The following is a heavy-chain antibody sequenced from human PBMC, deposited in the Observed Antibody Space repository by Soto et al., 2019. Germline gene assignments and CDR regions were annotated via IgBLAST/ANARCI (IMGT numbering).Heavy chain of an antibody. CDR3: ARDPHYDFWSGYLRFDP. CDR1: GYPFTVYR. Sequence: XSVKVSFSASGYPFTVYRINQGRHTPGQGLEWMGWISAYNGNTNYAQKLQGRVTMTTDTSTSTAYMELRSLTSDDTAVYYCARDPHYDFWSGYLRFDPWGQGTLVTVSS. J-gene: IGHJ5*02. V-gene: IGHV1-18*01. CDR2: ISAYNGNT. D-gene: IGHD3-3*01.